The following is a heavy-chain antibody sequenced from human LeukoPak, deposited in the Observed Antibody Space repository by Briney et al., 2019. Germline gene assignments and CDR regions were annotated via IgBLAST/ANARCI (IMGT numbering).Heavy chain of an antibody. D-gene: IGHD3-3*01. CDR2: INPSDGST. J-gene: IGHJ4*02. CDR3: ARDREHYDFWSGYYYDY. V-gene: IGHV1-46*01. Sequence: ASVKVSCKASGYTFTSYYIHWVRQAPGQGLERMGIINPSDGSTNYARKFQGRITMTRDTSTSTVYMELSSLRFDDTAVYYCARDREHYDFWSGYYYDYWGQGALVTVSS. CDR1: GYTFTSYY.